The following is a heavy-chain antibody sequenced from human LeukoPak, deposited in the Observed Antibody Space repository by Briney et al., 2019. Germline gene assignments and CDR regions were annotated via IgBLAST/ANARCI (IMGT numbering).Heavy chain of an antibody. J-gene: IGHJ4*02. V-gene: IGHV4-39*01. Sequence: SETLSLTCTVSGGSISSTSYYWGWVRQPPGTGLEWIGTIYYSGSTYYSPSLRSRVTISVDTSKNQISLKLSSVTAADTAEYYCATSGWGEYYFDYWGQGTLVTVSS. CDR3: ATSGWGEYYFDY. D-gene: IGHD6-25*01. CDR2: IYYSGST. CDR1: GGSISSTSYY.